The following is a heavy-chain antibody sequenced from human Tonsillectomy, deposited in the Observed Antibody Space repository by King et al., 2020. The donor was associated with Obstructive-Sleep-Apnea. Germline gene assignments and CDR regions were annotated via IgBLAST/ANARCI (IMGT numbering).Heavy chain of an antibody. CDR3: ATQAYGRFDI. V-gene: IGHV3-7*03. CDR1: GFTFSATW. J-gene: IGHJ3*02. D-gene: IGHD3-10*01. Sequence: VQLVESGGGLVQPGGSLRLSCVASGFTFSATWMTWLRQAPGKGLEWVTIIQEDGSDKFYAGSVTGRFTISRDNAKNSLYLQMNSLRAEDTAIYYCATQAYGRFDIWGQGTMVTVSS. CDR2: IQEDGSDK.